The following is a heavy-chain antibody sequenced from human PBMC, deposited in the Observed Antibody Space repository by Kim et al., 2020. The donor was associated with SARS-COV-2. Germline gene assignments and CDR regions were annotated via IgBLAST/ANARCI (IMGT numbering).Heavy chain of an antibody. J-gene: IGHJ3*02. CDR3: ARGSAVYPSYAFDI. V-gene: IGHV1-18*01. CDR1: GYTFITYG. CDR2: ISNGNT. D-gene: IGHD6-19*01. Sequence: ASVKVSCKASGYTFITYGISWVRQAPVQGLEWIGWISNGNTNYVQKFQGRVTMTTDTSTSIAYMELRSLRSDDTAVYFCARGSAVYPSYAFDIWGQGTMVTVSS.